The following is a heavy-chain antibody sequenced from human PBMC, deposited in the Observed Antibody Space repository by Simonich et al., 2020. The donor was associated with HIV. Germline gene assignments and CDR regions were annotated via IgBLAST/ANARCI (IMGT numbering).Heavy chain of an antibody. CDR3: ARRHPTTVTTPYFDY. J-gene: IGHJ4*02. CDR2: INHSGST. V-gene: IGHV4-34*01. CDR1: GGSFSGYC. Sequence: QVQLQQWGAGLLKPSETLSLTCAVYGGSFSGYCWSWIRQPPGKGLRWIGEINHSGSTNYHPSLKSRVTISVDTSKNQFSLKLSSVTAADTAVYYCARRHPTTVTTPYFDYWGQGTLVTVSS. D-gene: IGHD4-17*01.